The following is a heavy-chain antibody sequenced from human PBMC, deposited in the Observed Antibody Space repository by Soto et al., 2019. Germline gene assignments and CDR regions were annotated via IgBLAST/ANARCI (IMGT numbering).Heavy chain of an antibody. V-gene: IGHV3-30*18. CDR1: GVSFSNSG. CDR3: AKDRGKIYFDY. CDR2: ISYDGSNK. J-gene: IGHJ4*02. Sequence: SLRLSFAACGVSFSNSGMHWVRQAPGKGLEWVAFISYDGSNKYYADSVKGRFTISRDNSKNTLYLQMNSLRAEDTAVYYCAKDRGKIYFDYWGQGTLVTVSS.